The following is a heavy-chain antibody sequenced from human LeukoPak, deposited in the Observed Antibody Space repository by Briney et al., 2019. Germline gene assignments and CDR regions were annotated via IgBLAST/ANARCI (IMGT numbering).Heavy chain of an antibody. J-gene: IGHJ4*02. D-gene: IGHD1-26*01. Sequence: SQTLSLTCTVSGGSISGYYWSWIRQPPGKALEWIGYIHSSGNTVYNPSLKSRVTITVDTSKNQFSLKLSSVTAVDTAIYYCVRHGGSYFIYWGQGTLVTVSS. V-gene: IGHV4-59*08. CDR1: GGSISGYY. CDR2: IHSSGNT. CDR3: VRHGGSYFIY.